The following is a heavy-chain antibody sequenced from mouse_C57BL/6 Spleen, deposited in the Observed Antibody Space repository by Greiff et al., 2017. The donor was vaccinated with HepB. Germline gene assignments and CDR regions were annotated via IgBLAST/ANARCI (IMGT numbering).Heavy chain of an antibody. J-gene: IGHJ4*01. CDR1: GYTFTSYW. CDR3: ARGDYYGSSRAMDY. V-gene: IGHV1-59*01. Sequence: VQLQQPGAELVRPGTSVKLSCKASGYTFTSYWMHWVKQRPGQGLEWIGVIDPSDSYTNYNQKFKGKATLTVDTSSSTAYMQLSSLTSEDSAVYYCARGDYYGSSRAMDYWGQGTSVTVSS. D-gene: IGHD1-1*01. CDR2: IDPSDSYT.